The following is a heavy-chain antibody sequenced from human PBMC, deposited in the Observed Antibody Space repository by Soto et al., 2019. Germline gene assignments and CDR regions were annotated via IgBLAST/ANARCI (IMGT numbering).Heavy chain of an antibody. CDR3: VVLFYYDSSGYQGYYFDY. V-gene: IGHV5-51*01. D-gene: IGHD3-22*01. CDR1: GYDLISYW. Sequence: GEALKISCEASGYDLISYWIGWVRQMPGKGLEWMGIIYPRDSEARYSPSFQGQVTISVDKSIRTAYLQWGSLKASDTAMYYCVVLFYYDSSGYQGYYFDYWGQGTLVTVSS. J-gene: IGHJ4*01. CDR2: IYPRDSEA.